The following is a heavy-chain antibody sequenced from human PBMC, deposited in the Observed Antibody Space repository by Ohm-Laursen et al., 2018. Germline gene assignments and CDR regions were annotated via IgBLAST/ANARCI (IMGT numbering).Heavy chain of an antibody. D-gene: IGHD3-10*01. J-gene: IGHJ4*03. V-gene: IGHV3-11*01. CDR2: ISSGSVTI. Sequence: SLRLSCTASGFIFGDYSMTWIHQAPGKGLEWISYISSGSVTIHYADSVRGRFTISRDNAKDSLFLQMNSLRAEDTAVYYCARDSSGSGGDSDYWGQGTTVTVSS. CDR1: GFIFGDYS. CDR3: ARDSSGSGGDSDY.